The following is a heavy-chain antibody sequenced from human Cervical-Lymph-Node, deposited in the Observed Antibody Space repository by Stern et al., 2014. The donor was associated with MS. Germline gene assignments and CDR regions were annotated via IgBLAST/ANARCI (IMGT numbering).Heavy chain of an antibody. J-gene: IGHJ4*02. CDR2: INPNSGGT. CDR3: ARDMGYYYDSSGYYSGYPDY. D-gene: IGHD3-22*01. V-gene: IGHV1-2*06. CDR1: GYTFTGYY. Sequence: QVQLVQSGAEVKKPGASVKVSCKASGYTFTGYYMHWVRQAPGQGLEWMGRINPNSGGTNYAQKFQGRVTMTRDTSISTAYMELSRLRSDDTAVYYCARDMGYYYDSSGYYSGYPDYWGQGTLVTVSS.